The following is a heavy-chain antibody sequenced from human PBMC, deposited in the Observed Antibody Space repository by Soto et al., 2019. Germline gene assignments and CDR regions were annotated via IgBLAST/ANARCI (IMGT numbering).Heavy chain of an antibody. V-gene: IGHV4-34*01. D-gene: IGHD6-13*01. J-gene: IGHJ4*02. Sequence: QVQLQQWGAGLLKPSETLSLTCAVYGGSFSGYCWSWIRQPPGKGLEWIGEINHSGSTNYNPSLKSRVTISVDTSKYHFFLKLSSVTSADTAVYYCARGRKGYSGSWYVDWGQGTLATVSS. CDR3: ARGRKGYSGSWYVD. CDR2: INHSGST. CDR1: GGSFSGYC.